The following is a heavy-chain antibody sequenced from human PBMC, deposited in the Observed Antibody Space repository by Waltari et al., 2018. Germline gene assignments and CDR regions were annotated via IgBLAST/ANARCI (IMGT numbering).Heavy chain of an antibody. CDR2: VFYTGAT. CDR3: AMWTTSTAAFEY. CDR1: GRPINIHF. Sequence: QVQLHESGPGLVKPSETLSLTCAVSGRPINIHFWTWIRLSPERGMEWIGYVFYTGATKYNPSLESRVTVSLDTSKNEFSLNLRSVTAADTAVYYCAMWTTSTAAFEYWGQGILVTVSS. V-gene: IGHV4-59*11. J-gene: IGHJ4*02. D-gene: IGHD4-4*01.